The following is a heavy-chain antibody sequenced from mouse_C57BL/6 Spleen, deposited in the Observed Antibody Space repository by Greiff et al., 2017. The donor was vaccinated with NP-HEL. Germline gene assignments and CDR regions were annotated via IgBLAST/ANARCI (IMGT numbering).Heavy chain of an antibody. CDR2: ISDGGSYT. J-gene: IGHJ2*01. V-gene: IGHV5-4*01. CDR3: ARDGRAYGYDGPIDY. CDR1: GFTFSSYA. D-gene: IGHD2-2*01. Sequence: EVQLVESGGGLVKPGGSLKLSCAASGFTFSSYAMSWVRQTPEKRLEWVATISDGGSYTYYPDNVKGRFTLSRDNAKNNLYLQMSHLKAEDTAMYYCARDGRAYGYDGPIDYWGQGTTLTVSS.